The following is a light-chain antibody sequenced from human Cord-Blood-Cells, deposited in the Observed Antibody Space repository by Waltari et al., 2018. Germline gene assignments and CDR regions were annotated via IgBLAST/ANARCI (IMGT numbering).Light chain of an antibody. J-gene: IGLJ2*01. Sequence: QSALTQPPPASGSPGQSVTLSCTGTSSDVGGYNYVPWYQTHPGKAPKLMIYEVSKRPSGVPDRFSGSKSGNTASLTVSGLQAEDEADYYCSSYAGSNNVVFGGGTKLTVL. V-gene: IGLV2-8*01. CDR2: EVS. CDR1: SSDVGGYNY. CDR3: SSYAGSNNVV.